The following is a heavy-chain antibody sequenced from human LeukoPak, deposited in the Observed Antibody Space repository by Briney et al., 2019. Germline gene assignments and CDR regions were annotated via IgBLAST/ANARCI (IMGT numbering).Heavy chain of an antibody. D-gene: IGHD6-19*01. J-gene: IGHJ4*02. V-gene: IGHV3-74*01. CDR2: INTDGTVT. Sequence: GGSLRLSCAASGFTFSKYWMLWVRQAPGKGLESVSRINTDGTVTTHAESVNGRFTVSRDNAENTMFLQMNRVRDEDTAVYYCATKQWLAPPPDSWGQGTPVSVSS. CDR1: GFTFSKYW. CDR3: ATKQWLAPPPDS.